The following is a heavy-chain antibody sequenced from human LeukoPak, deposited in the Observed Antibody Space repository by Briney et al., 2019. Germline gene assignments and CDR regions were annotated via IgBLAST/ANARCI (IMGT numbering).Heavy chain of an antibody. CDR2: IYYSGST. J-gene: IGHJ4*02. CDR3: ARDVLYCSSTSCYQGFFDY. D-gene: IGHD2-2*01. V-gene: IGHV4-59*01. Sequence: SSETLSLTCTVSGGSISSYYWSWIRQPPGKGLEWIGYIYYSGSTNYNPSLKSRVTISVDTSKNQFSLKLSSVTAADTAVYYCARDVLYCSSTSCYQGFFDYWGQGTLVTVSS. CDR1: GGSISSYY.